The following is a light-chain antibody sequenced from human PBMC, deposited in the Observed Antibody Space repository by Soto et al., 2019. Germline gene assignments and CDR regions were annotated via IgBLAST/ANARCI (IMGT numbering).Light chain of an antibody. V-gene: IGKV3-11*01. J-gene: IGKJ5*01. CDR3: QQRSNWPAIT. CDR2: DAY. CDR1: QSFRGL. Sequence: VLTQSPVTLSLSPGERATLSCRASQSFRGLLAWYQQKPGQAPRLLIYDAYNRATGIPPRFSGSGSGTDFTLTISSLEPEDSAVYYCQQRSNWPAITFGEGTRLAIK.